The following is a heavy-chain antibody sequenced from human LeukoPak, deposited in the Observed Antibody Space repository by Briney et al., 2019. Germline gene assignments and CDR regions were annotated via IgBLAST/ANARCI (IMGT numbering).Heavy chain of an antibody. CDR1: GYSFTSSHY. J-gene: IGHJ4*02. Sequence: PSETLSLTCSVSGYSFTSSHYWGWIRPPPGKGLEWIANIYHTGSAHYNPSLESRVTISVDTSKNQFSLKLSSVTAADTAVYYCARYCTSTTCILRGFDYWGQGTLVTVSS. V-gene: IGHV4-38-2*01. CDR3: ARYCTSTTCILRGFDY. CDR2: IYHTGSA. D-gene: IGHD2-2*01.